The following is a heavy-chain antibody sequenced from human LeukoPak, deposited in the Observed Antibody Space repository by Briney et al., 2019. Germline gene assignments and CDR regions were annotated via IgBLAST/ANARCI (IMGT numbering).Heavy chain of an antibody. Sequence: GESLKISCKGSGYSFTSYWIGWVRQMPGKGLEWMGIIYPGDSDTRYSPSFQGQVTISADKSISTAYLQWSSLKASDTAMYYCAGLYGSGSYYRGAGWFDPWGQGTLVTVSS. J-gene: IGHJ5*02. CDR2: IYPGDSDT. D-gene: IGHD3-10*01. CDR3: AGLYGSGSYYRGAGWFDP. CDR1: GYSFTSYW. V-gene: IGHV5-51*01.